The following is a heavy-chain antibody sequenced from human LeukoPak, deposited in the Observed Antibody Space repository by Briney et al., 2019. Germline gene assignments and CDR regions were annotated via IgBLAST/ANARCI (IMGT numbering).Heavy chain of an antibody. CDR2: INHSGST. Sequence: SETLSLTCTVSGGSISGSSYYWGWIRQPPGKGLEWIGEINHSGSTNYNPSLKSRVTISVDTSKNQFSLKLSSVTAADTAVYYCARTLRRQRITFNWFDPWGQGTLVTVSS. CDR3: ARTLRRQRITFNWFDP. D-gene: IGHD3-10*01. J-gene: IGHJ5*02. CDR1: GGSISGSSYY. V-gene: IGHV4-39*07.